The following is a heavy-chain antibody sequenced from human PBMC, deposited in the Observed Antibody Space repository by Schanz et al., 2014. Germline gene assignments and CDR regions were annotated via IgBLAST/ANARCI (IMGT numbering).Heavy chain of an antibody. Sequence: VHLLESGGGVVQPGRSLRLSCAASGFTFSTHAMHWVRQAPGKGLEWVALVSSDGNNDYYTDSVKGRFTISRDNAKNSLYLQMNSLRAEDTALYYCTKDKSQIAVAGLFDLWGQGTLVTVSS. D-gene: IGHD6-19*01. CDR3: TKDKSQIAVAGLFDL. V-gene: IGHV3-30*18. J-gene: IGHJ4*02. CDR1: GFTFSTHA. CDR2: VSSDGNND.